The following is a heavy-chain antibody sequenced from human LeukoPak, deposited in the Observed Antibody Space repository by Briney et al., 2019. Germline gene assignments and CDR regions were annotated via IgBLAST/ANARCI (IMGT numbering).Heavy chain of an antibody. D-gene: IGHD4-17*01. CDR3: ARGGLRGPWWY. CDR1: GYTFSNYH. V-gene: IGHV1-69*13. Sequence: SVKVSCKASGYTFSNYHIGWVRQAPGQGLEWMGGIIPIFGTANYAQKFQGRVTITADESTSTAYMELSSLRSEDTAVYYCARGGLRGPWWYWGQGTLVTVSS. CDR2: IIPIFGTA. J-gene: IGHJ4*02.